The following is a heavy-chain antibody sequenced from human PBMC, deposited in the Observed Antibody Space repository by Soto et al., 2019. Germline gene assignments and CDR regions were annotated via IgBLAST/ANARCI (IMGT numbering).Heavy chain of an antibody. CDR1: GGSFSGYY. Sequence: SETLSLTCAVYGGSFSGYYWSWIRQPPGKGLEWIGEINHSGSTNYNPSLKSRVTISVDTSKNQFSLKLSSVTAADTAVYYCARGYSGYDWGIRGNYYGTDVWPEGTPVTFSS. J-gene: IGHJ6*04. CDR3: ARGYSGYDWGIRGNYYGTDV. CDR2: INHSGST. D-gene: IGHD5-12*01. V-gene: IGHV4-34*01.